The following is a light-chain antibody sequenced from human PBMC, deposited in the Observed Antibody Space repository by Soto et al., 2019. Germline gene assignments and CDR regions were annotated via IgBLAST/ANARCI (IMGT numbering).Light chain of an antibody. CDR1: QGISND. CDR3: QMYNRAPFT. J-gene: IGKJ3*01. Sequence: DIQMTQSPSSLSASVGDRVTITCRASQGISNDLVWYQQKSGKVPKVLIYAASTLQSGVPSRFSGSGSGTDFTLIINSLQPVDVATYYCQMYNRAPFTFGPGTKVEI. CDR2: AAS. V-gene: IGKV1-27*01.